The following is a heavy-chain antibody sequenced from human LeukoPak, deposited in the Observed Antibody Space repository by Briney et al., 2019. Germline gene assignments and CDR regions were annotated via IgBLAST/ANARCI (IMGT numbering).Heavy chain of an antibody. CDR1: GGSISSYY. V-gene: IGHV4-4*07. CDR2: IYTSGST. J-gene: IGHJ6*03. D-gene: IGHD4-23*01. Sequence: PSETLSPTCTVSGGSISSYYWSWIRQPAGKGLEWIGRIYTSGSTNYNPSLKSRVTMSVDTSKNQFSLKLSSVTAADTAVYYCARDRRGYGGNSVYYYMDVWGKGTTVTVSS. CDR3: ARDRRGYGGNSVYYYMDV.